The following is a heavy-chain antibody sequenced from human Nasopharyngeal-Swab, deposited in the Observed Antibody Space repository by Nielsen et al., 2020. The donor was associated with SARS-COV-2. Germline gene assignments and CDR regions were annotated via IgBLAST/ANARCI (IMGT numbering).Heavy chain of an antibody. Sequence: ASVKVSCKASGYTFTGYYMHWVRQAPGQGLEWMGRINPNSGGTNYAQKFQERITITRDMSTSTAYMELSSLRSEDTAVYYCAADPGGEYSGNHEGDYWGQGTLVTVSS. CDR2: INPNSGGT. J-gene: IGHJ4*02. D-gene: IGHD1-26*01. CDR3: AADPGGEYSGNHEGDY. V-gene: IGHV1-2*06. CDR1: GYTFTGYY.